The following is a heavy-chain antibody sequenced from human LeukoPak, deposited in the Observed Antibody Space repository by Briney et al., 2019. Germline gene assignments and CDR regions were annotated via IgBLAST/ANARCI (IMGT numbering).Heavy chain of an antibody. Sequence: PGGSLRLSCAASGFTFDDYGMSWVRQAPGKGLEWVSGINWNGGSTGYADSVKGRFTISRDNAKNSLYLQMNSLRAEDTAVYFCARVKYYYDSSGYYEYYFDYWGQGTLVTVSS. J-gene: IGHJ4*02. V-gene: IGHV3-20*04. D-gene: IGHD3-22*01. CDR3: ARVKYYYDSSGYYEYYFDY. CDR1: GFTFDDYG. CDR2: INWNGGST.